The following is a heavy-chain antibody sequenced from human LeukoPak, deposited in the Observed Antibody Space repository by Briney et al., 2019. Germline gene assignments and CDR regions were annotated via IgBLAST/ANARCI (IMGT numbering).Heavy chain of an antibody. Sequence: SETLSLTCTVSGGSISSGSYYWSWIRQPAGKGLEWIGRIYTSGSTNYNPSLKSRVTISVDTSKNQFSLKLSSVTAADTAVYYCARALIQLRYFDWLPRGGFYFDYWGQGTLVTVSS. D-gene: IGHD3-9*01. CDR1: GGSISSGSYY. J-gene: IGHJ4*02. V-gene: IGHV4-61*02. CDR2: IYTSGST. CDR3: ARALIQLRYFDWLPRGGFYFDY.